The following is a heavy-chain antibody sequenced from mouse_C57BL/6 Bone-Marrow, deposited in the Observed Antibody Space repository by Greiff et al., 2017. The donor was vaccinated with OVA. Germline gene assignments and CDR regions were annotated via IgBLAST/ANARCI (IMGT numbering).Heavy chain of an antibody. CDR1: GYSITSGYY. J-gene: IGHJ1*03. CDR3: ARDRGYGSSYWYFDV. D-gene: IGHD1-1*01. Sequence: DVHLVESGPGLVKPSQSLSLTCSVTGYSITSGYYWNWIRQFPGNKLEWMGYISYDGSNNYNPSLKNRISITRDTSKNQFFLKLNSVTTEDTATYYCARDRGYGSSYWYFDVWGTGTTVTVSS. V-gene: IGHV3-6*01. CDR2: ISYDGSN.